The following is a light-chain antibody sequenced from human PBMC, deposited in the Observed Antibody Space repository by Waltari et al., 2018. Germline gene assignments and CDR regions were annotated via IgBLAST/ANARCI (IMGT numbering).Light chain of an antibody. Sequence: EVVMTQSPATLSVSQAERATLSCRASQSISINMVWYQQRPGQAPRLLIYEASMRATDIPARFSGSGSGTEFTLTISSVQSEDAAVYYCQQFNDWPRTFGQGTKVEIK. CDR2: EAS. J-gene: IGKJ1*01. CDR1: QSISIN. CDR3: QQFNDWPRT. V-gene: IGKV3-15*01.